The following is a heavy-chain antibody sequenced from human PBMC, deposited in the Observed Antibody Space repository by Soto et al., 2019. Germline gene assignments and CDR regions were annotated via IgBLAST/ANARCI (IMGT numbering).Heavy chain of an antibody. V-gene: IGHV4-61*01. CDR3: ARGPYGDYAVYGMDV. CDR2: IYYSGST. Sequence: PSETLSLTCTVSGGSVSSGSCYWSWIRQPPGKGLEWIGYIYYSGSTNYNPSLKSRVTISVDTSKNQFSLKLSSVTAADTAVYYCARGPYGDYAVYGMDVWGQGTTVTVYS. D-gene: IGHD4-17*01. J-gene: IGHJ6*02. CDR1: GGSVSSGSCY.